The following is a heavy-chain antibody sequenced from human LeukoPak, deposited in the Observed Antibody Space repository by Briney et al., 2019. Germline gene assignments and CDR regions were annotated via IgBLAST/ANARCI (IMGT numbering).Heavy chain of an antibody. V-gene: IGHV3-30*04. CDR2: ISFDGNNK. CDR3: ASSSAPCSGGSCYSYAFDI. CDR1: GFSFSSYA. Sequence: PGRSLRLSCAASGFSFSSYAMHWVRQAPGKGLEGVTVISFDGNNKYYADSVKGRFTISRDNSKYTLYLEMNSLRTEDTAMYYCASSSAPCSGGSCYSYAFDIWGQGTLVTVSS. J-gene: IGHJ3*02. D-gene: IGHD2-15*01.